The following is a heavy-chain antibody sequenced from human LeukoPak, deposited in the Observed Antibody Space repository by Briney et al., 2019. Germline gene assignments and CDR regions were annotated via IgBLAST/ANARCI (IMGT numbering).Heavy chain of an antibody. V-gene: IGHV4-59*01. Sequence: SETLSLTCTVSGGSISSYYWSWIRQPPGKGLEWIGYIYYSGSTNYNPSLKSRVTISVDTSKNQFSLKLSSVTAADTAVYYCASGTDTAMVIFDYWGQGTLVTVSS. CDR1: GGSISSYY. J-gene: IGHJ4*02. D-gene: IGHD5-18*01. CDR3: ASGTDTAMVIFDY. CDR2: IYYSGST.